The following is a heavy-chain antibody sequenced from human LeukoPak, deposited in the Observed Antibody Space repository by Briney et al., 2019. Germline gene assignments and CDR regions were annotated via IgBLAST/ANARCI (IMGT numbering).Heavy chain of an antibody. J-gene: IGHJ4*02. CDR2: ISGSGVSA. Sequence: GGSLRLSCAVSGFTFSDFAMSWVRQAPGKGLEWVSAISGSGVSACYRDSVKGRLTISRDNSKNTLLLQMNSLTAEDTAVYYCAKSRQDTAMINYYFDYWGQGTLVTVSS. D-gene: IGHD5-18*01. CDR1: GFTFSDFA. CDR3: AKSRQDTAMINYYFDY. V-gene: IGHV3-23*01.